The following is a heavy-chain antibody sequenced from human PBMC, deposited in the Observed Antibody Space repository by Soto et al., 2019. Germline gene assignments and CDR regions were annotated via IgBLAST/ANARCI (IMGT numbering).Heavy chain of an antibody. V-gene: IGHV3-30-3*01. D-gene: IGHD4-17*01. CDR2: ISYDGSNK. J-gene: IGHJ3*02. CDR1: GFTFSSYA. CDR3: ARDPPTHYGGKSPDAFDI. Sequence: GGSLRLSCAASGFTFSSYAMHWVRQAPGKGLEWVAVISYDGSNKYYADSVKGRFTISRDNSKNTLYLQMNSLRAEDTAVYYCARDPPTHYGGKSPDAFDIWGQGTMVTVSS.